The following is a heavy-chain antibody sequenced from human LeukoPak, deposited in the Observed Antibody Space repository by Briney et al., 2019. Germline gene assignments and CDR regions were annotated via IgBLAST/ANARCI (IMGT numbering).Heavy chain of an antibody. CDR3: AKGGSSWSEIDY. D-gene: IGHD6-13*01. J-gene: IGHJ4*02. V-gene: IGHV3-30*18. Sequence: GGSLRLSCAASGFTFSSYGMHWVRQAPGKGLEWVAVISYDGSNKYYADSVKGRVTISRDNSKNTLYLQMNSLRAEDTAVYYCAKGGSSWSEIDYWGQGTLVTVSS. CDR1: GFTFSSYG. CDR2: ISYDGSNK.